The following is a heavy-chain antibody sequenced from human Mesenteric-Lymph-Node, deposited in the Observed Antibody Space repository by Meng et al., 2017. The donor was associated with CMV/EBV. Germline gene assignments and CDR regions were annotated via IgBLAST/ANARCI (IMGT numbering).Heavy chain of an antibody. CDR2: ISSSGSTI. V-gene: IGHV3-48*03. D-gene: IGHD3-3*01. CDR3: AREINSRGPYYDFWSGYPYYFDY. J-gene: IGHJ4*02. CDR1: GFTFSSYE. Sequence: GESLKISCAASGFTFSSYEMNWVRQAPGKGLEWVSYISSSGSTIYYADSVKGRFTISRDNAKNSLYLQMNSLRAEDTAVYYCAREINSRGPYYDFWSGYPYYFDYWGQGTLVTVSS.